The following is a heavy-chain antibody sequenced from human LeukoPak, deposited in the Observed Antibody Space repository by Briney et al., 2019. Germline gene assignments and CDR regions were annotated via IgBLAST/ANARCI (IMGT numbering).Heavy chain of an antibody. CDR2: ISDDGSNK. J-gene: IGHJ4*02. CDR3: AKDYHFWSGRKG. V-gene: IGHV3-30-3*01. CDR1: KFTFSNYA. Sequence: GGSLRLSCAASKFTFSNYAMHWVRQAPGKGLEWVTTISDDGSNKFYADSVKGRFTISRDNSKNTLYLQMNSLRAEDTAVYYCAKDYHFWSGRKGGGQGTLVTVSS. D-gene: IGHD3-3*01.